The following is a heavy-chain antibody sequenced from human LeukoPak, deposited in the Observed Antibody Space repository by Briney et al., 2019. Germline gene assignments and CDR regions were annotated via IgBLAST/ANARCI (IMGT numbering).Heavy chain of an antibody. V-gene: IGHV4-34*01. CDR3: ARRAWRYYFGY. J-gene: IGHJ4*02. CDR2: INHSGST. CDR1: GGSFSGYY. Sequence: PSETLSLTCAVYGGSFSGYYWSWIRQPPGKGLEWIGEINHSGSTNYNPSLKSRVTISVDTSKNQFSLKLSSVTAADTAVYYCARRAWRYYFGYWGQGTLVTVSS.